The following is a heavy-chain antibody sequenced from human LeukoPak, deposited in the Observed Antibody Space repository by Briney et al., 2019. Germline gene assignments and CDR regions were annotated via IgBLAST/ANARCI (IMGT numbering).Heavy chain of an antibody. J-gene: IGHJ4*02. CDR3: ARDGVLRYFDGV. D-gene: IGHD3-9*01. CDR1: GGSISSSSYY. V-gene: IGHV4-39*07. Sequence: SETLSLTCTVSGGSISSSSYYWGWIRQPPGKGLEWIGSIYYSGSTYYNPSLKSRVTISVDTSKNQFSLKLSSVTAADTAVYYCARDGVLRYFDGVWGQGTLVTVSS. CDR2: IYYSGST.